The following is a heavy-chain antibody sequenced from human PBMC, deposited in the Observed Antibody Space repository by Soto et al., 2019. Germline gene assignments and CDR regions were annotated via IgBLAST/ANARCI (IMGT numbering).Heavy chain of an antibody. CDR3: ARARSRWELFFDY. D-gene: IGHD1-26*01. J-gene: IGHJ4*02. Sequence: QVQLQESGPGLVKPSQTLSLTCTVSGGSISSGDTYWSWIRQTPGKGLEWIGYIFYRGTTDYNPSTESRITISVDPSENQFSLKLTAVTAADTAVYYCARARSRWELFFDYWGQGTLVTVSS. CDR2: IFYRGTT. V-gene: IGHV4-30-4*01. CDR1: GGSISSGDTY.